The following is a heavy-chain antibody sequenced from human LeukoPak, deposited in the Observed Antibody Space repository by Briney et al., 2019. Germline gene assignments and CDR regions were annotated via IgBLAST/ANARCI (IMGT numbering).Heavy chain of an antibody. CDR3: ARGDSGYYYSSYDY. Sequence: GVPLRLSCAASGFTFSSYAMHWVRQAPGKGLEWVAVISYDGSNKYYADSVKGRFTISRDNSKNTLYLQMNSLRAEDTAVYYCARGDSGYYYSSYDYWGQGTLVSVSS. CDR1: GFTFSSYA. V-gene: IGHV3-30-3*01. CDR2: ISYDGSNK. J-gene: IGHJ4*02. D-gene: IGHD3-22*01.